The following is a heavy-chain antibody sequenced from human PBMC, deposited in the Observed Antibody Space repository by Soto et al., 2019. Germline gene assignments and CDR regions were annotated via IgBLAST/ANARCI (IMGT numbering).Heavy chain of an antibody. V-gene: IGHV1-45*02. CDR1: GYTFTYRY. CDR2: ITPFNGNT. J-gene: IGHJ6*02. D-gene: IGHD3-10*01. Sequence: SVKVSCKASGYTFTYRYLHWVRQAPGQALEWMGWITPFNGNTNYAQKFQDRVTITRDRSMGTAYMELSSLRSEDTAMYYCARGARITMVRGLQSGMDVWGQGTTVTVSS. CDR3: ARGARITMVRGLQSGMDV.